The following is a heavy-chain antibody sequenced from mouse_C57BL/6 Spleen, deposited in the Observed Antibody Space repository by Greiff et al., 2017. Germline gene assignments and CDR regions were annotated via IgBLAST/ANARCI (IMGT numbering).Heavy chain of an antibody. CDR3: DWNFHYCGSSGWYFDV. J-gene: IGHJ1*03. CDR1: GFNIKDYY. V-gene: IGHV14-4*01. Sequence: EVQLQESGAELVRPGASVKLSCTASGFNIKDYYMHWVKQRPEQGLEWIGWIDPENGDTEYASKFQGKATITADTSSNTAYLQLSSLTSEVTAVXYGDWNFHYCGSSGWYFDVWGTGTTVTVSS. CDR2: IDPENGDT. D-gene: IGHD1-1*01.